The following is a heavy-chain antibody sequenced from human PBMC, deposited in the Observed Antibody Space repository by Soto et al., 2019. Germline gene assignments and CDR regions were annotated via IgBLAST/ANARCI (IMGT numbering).Heavy chain of an antibody. CDR1: GYTFTSYD. CDR2: MNPNSGNT. D-gene: IGHD3-9*01. CDR3: ARGRYDILTHYAIDY. Sequence: QVQLVQSGAEVKKPGASVKVSCKASGYTFTSYDINWVRQATGQGLKWMGWMNPNSGNTGYAQKFQGRVTMTRNTSISTAYIELSSLRSEDTAVYYCARGRYDILTHYAIDYWGQGTLVTVSS. J-gene: IGHJ4*02. V-gene: IGHV1-8*01.